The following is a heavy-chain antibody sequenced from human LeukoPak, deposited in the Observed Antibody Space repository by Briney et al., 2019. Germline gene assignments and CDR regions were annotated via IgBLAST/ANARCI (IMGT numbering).Heavy chain of an antibody. J-gene: IGHJ4*02. CDR1: GYTFTVYY. V-gene: IGHV1-2*02. D-gene: IGHD4-17*01. Sequence: ASVNVSCTASGYTFTVYYMHWVRQAPGQGLEWMGWINPNSGGTNYAQKFQGRVTMTRDTSISTAYMELSRLRSDDTAVYYCARDGHGDYDLDYWGQGTLVTVSS. CDR3: ARDGHGDYDLDY. CDR2: INPNSGGT.